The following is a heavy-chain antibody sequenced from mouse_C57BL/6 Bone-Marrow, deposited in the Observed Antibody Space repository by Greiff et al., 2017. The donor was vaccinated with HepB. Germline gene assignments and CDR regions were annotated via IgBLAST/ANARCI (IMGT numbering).Heavy chain of an antibody. Sequence: EVQVVESGGGLVQPKGSLKLSCAASGFSFNTYAMNWVRQAPGKGLEWVARIRSKSNNYATYYADSVKDRFTISRDDSESMLYLQMNNLKTEDTAMYYCVRLGGGRNYFDYWGQGTTLTVSS. CDR1: GFSFNTYA. V-gene: IGHV10-1*01. CDR3: VRLGGGRNYFDY. D-gene: IGHD1-1*01. J-gene: IGHJ2*01. CDR2: IRSKSNNYAT.